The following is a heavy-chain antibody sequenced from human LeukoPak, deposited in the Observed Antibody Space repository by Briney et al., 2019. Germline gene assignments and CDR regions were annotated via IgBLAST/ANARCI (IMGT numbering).Heavy chain of an antibody. CDR3: ARDSGRGDFDY. J-gene: IGHJ4*02. Sequence: SETLSLTCTVSGGSISSYYWSWIRQPPGKGLEWIGYIYYSGSTNYNPSLKGRVTISVDTSKNQFSLKLSSVTAADTAVYYCARDSGRGDFDYWGQGTLVTVSS. V-gene: IGHV4-59*01. D-gene: IGHD3-10*01. CDR1: GGSISSYY. CDR2: IYYSGST.